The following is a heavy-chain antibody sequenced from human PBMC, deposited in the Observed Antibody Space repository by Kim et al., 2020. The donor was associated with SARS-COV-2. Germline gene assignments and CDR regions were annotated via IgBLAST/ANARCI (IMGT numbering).Heavy chain of an antibody. D-gene: IGHD5-18*01. Sequence: GESLKISCKGSGYSFTSYWISWVRQMPGKGLEWMGRIDPSDSYTNYSPSFQGHVTISADKSISTAYLQWSSLKASDTAMYYCASSRITAMELDYWGQGTLVTVSS. V-gene: IGHV5-10-1*01. CDR1: GYSFTSYW. CDR2: IDPSDSYT. CDR3: ASSRITAMELDY. J-gene: IGHJ4*02.